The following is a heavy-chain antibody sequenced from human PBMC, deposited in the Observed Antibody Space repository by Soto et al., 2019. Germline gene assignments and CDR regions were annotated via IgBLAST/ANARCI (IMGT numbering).Heavy chain of an antibody. V-gene: IGHV4-39*01. CDR3: ASQGEYSSSALDY. Sequence: SETLSLTCTVSGGSISSSSYYWGWIRQPPGKGLEWIGSIYYSGSTYYNPSLKSRVTISVDTSKNQFSLKLSSVTAADTAVYYCASQGEYSSSALDYWGQGTLVTVS. J-gene: IGHJ4*02. CDR1: GGSISSSSYY. D-gene: IGHD6-6*01. CDR2: IYYSGST.